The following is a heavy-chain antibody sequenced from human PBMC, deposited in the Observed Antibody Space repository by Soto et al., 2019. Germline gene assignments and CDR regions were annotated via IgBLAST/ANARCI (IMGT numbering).Heavy chain of an antibody. J-gene: IGHJ4*02. D-gene: IGHD4-17*01. Sequence: GGSLRLSCAASGFTFSSYAMSWVRQAPGKGLEWVSGIMATEGRTYYADSVKGRFTISRDNSKNTLYLQMNSLRAEDTAKYYCTKGAATVTVRYGAPHYWGQGTLVTVSS. V-gene: IGHV3-23*01. CDR2: IMATEGRT. CDR3: TKGAATVTVRYGAPHY. CDR1: GFTFSSYA.